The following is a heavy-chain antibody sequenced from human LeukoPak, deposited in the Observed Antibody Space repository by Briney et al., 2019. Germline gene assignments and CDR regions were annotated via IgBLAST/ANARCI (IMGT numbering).Heavy chain of an antibody. V-gene: IGHV4-30-2*01. CDR2: ISHSGTT. J-gene: IGHJ3*02. D-gene: IGHD3-10*01. CDR1: GGSISSGGYS. CDR3: ASPMTFVVRGVAGIDAFDI. Sequence: PSETLSLTCAVSGGSISSGGYSWSWIRQPPGKGLEWIGYISHSGTTYYNPSLRSGVTISVDRSKNLFSLRLSSVTAADTAIYYCASPMTFVVRGVAGIDAFDIWGQGTMVTVSS.